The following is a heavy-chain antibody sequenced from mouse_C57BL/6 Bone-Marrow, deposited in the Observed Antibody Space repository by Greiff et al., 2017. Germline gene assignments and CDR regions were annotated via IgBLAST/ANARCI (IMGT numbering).Heavy chain of an antibody. CDR3: ARAYDYDRSGPYFDY. D-gene: IGHD2-4*01. J-gene: IGHJ2*01. CDR2: INPSSGYT. V-gene: IGHV1-4*01. Sequence: QVQLQQSGAELARPGASVKMSCKASGYTFTSYTMHWVKQRPGQGLEWIGYINPSSGYTKYNQKFKDKATLTANKASSTAYMQRRSLTSEDSAVYYCARAYDYDRSGPYFDYWGQGTTRT. CDR1: GYTFTSYT.